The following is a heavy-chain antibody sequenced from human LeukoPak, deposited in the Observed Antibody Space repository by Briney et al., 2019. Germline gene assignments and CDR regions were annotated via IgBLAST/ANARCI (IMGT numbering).Heavy chain of an antibody. Sequence: ASVKVSCKVSGYTLTELSMHWVRQAPGKGLEWMGGFDPEDGETIYAQKFQGRVTMTEDTSTDTAYMELSSLRSEDTAVYYCATDPYSSSWYTHYYYYYGMDVWGQGTTVTVSS. D-gene: IGHD6-13*01. CDR2: FDPEDGET. CDR3: ATDPYSSSWYTHYYYYYGMDV. CDR1: GYTLTELS. J-gene: IGHJ6*02. V-gene: IGHV1-24*01.